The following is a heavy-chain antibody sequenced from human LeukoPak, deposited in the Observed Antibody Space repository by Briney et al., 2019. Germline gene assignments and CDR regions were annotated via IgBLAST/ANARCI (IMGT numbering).Heavy chain of an antibody. J-gene: IGHJ4*02. D-gene: IGHD4-17*01. V-gene: IGHV1-46*01. CDR3: ARDGGGDYDFDY. Sequence: ASVEVSCKASGYTFSTYYMHWVRQAPGQGLEWMGIINPSGTDSNYAQKFQGRVTMTRDMSTSTVNMELSILRSEDTAVYYCARDGGGDYDFDYWGQGTLVTVSS. CDR1: GYTFSTYY. CDR2: INPSGTDS.